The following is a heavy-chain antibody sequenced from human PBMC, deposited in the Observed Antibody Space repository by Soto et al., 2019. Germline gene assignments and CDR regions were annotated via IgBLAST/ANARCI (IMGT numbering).Heavy chain of an antibody. J-gene: IGHJ5*02. Sequence: GGSLRLSCAASGFTFSSYAMSWVRQAPGKGLEWVSAISGSGGSTYYADSVKGRFTISRDNSKNTLYLQMNSLRAEDTAVYYCAKGTILTGYGYWFDPWGQGTLVTVSS. CDR3: AKGTILTGYGYWFDP. D-gene: IGHD3-9*01. CDR1: GFTFSSYA. CDR2: ISGSGGST. V-gene: IGHV3-23*01.